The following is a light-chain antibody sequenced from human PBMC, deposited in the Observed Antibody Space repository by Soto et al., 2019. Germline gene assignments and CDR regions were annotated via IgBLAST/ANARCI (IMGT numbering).Light chain of an antibody. CDR3: QQYVSSPRT. CDR2: GAS. CDR1: QSVSSNS. V-gene: IGKV3-20*01. Sequence: EIVLTQSPDTLSLFPGQRGTLSCRANQSVSSNSLAWYQQKPGQAPRLLIYGASSRATGIPDRFSGSGSGTDFTLTISRLEPEDFAVYHCQQYVSSPRTFGQGTKVEIK. J-gene: IGKJ1*01.